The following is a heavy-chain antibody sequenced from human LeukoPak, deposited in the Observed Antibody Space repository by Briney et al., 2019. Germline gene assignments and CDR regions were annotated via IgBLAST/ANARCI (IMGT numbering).Heavy chain of an antibody. CDR3: VRGGWNDPFDY. CDR1: GGSISSGGYY. J-gene: IGHJ4*02. D-gene: IGHD1-1*01. Sequence: PSETLSLTCTVSGGSISSGGYYWSWIRQHPGKGLECIGYSYYSGSTYYIPSLMSRVTISVDTSKNQFSLKLSSVTAAVTAVYYCVRGGWNDPFDYWGQGTLVTVSS. CDR2: SYYSGST. V-gene: IGHV4-31*08.